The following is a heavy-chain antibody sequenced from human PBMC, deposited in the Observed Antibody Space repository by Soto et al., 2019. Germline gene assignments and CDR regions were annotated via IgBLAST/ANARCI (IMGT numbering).Heavy chain of an antibody. CDR1: GYTFTHYY. CDR2: INPNGGIT. V-gene: IGHV1-46*01. J-gene: IGHJ4*02. D-gene: IGHD5-18*01. CDR3: ATSVNSAMAFDY. Sequence: ASVKVSCKASGYTFTHYYIHWVRQAPGQGLEWMGIINPNGGITAYAQKFRAGFSMTRDTSTSTVYLELSSLRSEDSAVYYCATSVNSAMAFDYWGQGTLVTVSS.